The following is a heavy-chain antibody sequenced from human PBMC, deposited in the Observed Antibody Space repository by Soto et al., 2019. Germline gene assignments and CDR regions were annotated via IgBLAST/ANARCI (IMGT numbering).Heavy chain of an antibody. D-gene: IGHD3-10*01. J-gene: IGHJ4*02. CDR3: ARESYYGSGATVVAY. CDR2: IYYSGTT. Sequence: QVQLQESGPGLVRPSETLSLTCTVSGGSISGYYWSWIRQPPGKGLEWIGYIYYSGTTSYNPSLNDRVTMSVDTSKNQLSLKVNSVTAADTAVYYCARESYYGSGATVVAYWGQGTLVTVSS. V-gene: IGHV4-59*01. CDR1: GGSISGYY.